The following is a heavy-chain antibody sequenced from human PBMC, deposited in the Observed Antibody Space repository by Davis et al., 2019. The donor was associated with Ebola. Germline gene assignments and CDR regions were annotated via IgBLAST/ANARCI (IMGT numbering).Heavy chain of an antibody. CDR2: TYYRSKWYN. V-gene: IGHV6-1*01. CDR3: AAEVITGVGTPFDP. J-gene: IGHJ5*02. Sequence: MPSETLSLTCAISGDSVSSNSAAWNWIRQSPSRGLEWLGRTYYRSKWYNDYAVSVKSRITINSDTSKNQFSLQLNSVTPEDTGVYYCAAEVITGVGTPFDPWGQGTLVTVSS. CDR1: GDSVSSNSAA. D-gene: IGHD6-13*01.